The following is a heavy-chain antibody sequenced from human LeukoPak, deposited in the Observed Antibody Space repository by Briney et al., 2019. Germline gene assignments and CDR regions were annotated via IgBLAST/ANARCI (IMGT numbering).Heavy chain of an antibody. CDR1: GFTFSNAW. V-gene: IGHV3-15*01. D-gene: IGHD3-22*01. CDR3: TTASYYYEGHDY. CDR2: IKSKTDGGTT. J-gene: IGHJ4*02. Sequence: GGSLRLSCAASGFTFSNAWMSWVRQAPGKGLEWVGRIKSKTDGGTTDYAAPVKGRFTISRDDSKNTLYLQMNSLKTEDTAVYYCTTASYYYEGHDYWGQGTLVTVSS.